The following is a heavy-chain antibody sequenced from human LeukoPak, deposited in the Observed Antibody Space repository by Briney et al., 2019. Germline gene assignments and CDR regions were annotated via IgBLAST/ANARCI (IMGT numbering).Heavy chain of an antibody. CDR1: GDSISNSNYY. CDR2: IFYTGNT. J-gene: IGHJ3*02. D-gene: IGHD2-8*01. V-gene: IGHV4-39*07. CDR3: AREMDQIMDDAFDN. Sequence: SETLSLTCTVSGDSISNSNYYWGWFRQPPGRGLEWIGVIFYTGNTYYNPSLKGRVTMSVDTSKNQFSLNLWSVTVADTAMYYCAREMDQIMDDAFDNWGQGTMVTVSS.